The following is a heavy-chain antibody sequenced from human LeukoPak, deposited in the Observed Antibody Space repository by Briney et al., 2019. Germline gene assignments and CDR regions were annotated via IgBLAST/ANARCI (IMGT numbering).Heavy chain of an antibody. J-gene: IGHJ4*02. CDR2: IKQDGSEK. CDR1: VFTFSFYN. Sequence: PGGPLRLSCGPSVFTFSFYNMNWVRQSPGKGLEWVANIKQDGSEKYYVDSVKGRFTISRDNAKNSLYLQMNSLRAEDTAVYYCAKLTDGSGLAYYFDYWGQGTLVTVSS. CDR3: AKLTDGSGLAYYFDY. D-gene: IGHD3-10*01. V-gene: IGHV3-7*01.